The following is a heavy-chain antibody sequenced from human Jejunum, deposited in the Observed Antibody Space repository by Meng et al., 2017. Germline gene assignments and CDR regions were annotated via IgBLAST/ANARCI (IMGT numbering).Heavy chain of an antibody. Sequence: GSLRLSCTVSGGSISSTNYYWGWIRQPPGKGLKWMGHIYYGGSAQYNPSLQSRVTISVDTSKNQFSLKLNSATVADTAVYYCARVFRYFDWVSSSRYYHGMDVWGQGITVTVSS. V-gene: IGHV4-39*07. CDR3: ARVFRYFDWVSSSRYYHGMDV. D-gene: IGHD3-9*01. CDR2: IYYGGSA. J-gene: IGHJ6*02. CDR1: GGSISSTNYY.